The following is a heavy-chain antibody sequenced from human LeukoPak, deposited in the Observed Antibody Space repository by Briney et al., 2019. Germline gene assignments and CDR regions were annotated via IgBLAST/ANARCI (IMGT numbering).Heavy chain of an antibody. J-gene: IGHJ4*02. CDR2: IKQDGSEK. CDR3: ARGGGSSDFGY. V-gene: IGHV3-7*01. D-gene: IGHD1-26*01. CDR1: GFTFSTYW. Sequence: GGSLRLSCAASGFTFSTYWMSWVRQAPGKGLEWVANIKQDGSEKYYVDSVKGRFTISRDNAKNSLYLRMNSLRAEDTAVYYCARGGGSSDFGYWGQGTLVTVSS.